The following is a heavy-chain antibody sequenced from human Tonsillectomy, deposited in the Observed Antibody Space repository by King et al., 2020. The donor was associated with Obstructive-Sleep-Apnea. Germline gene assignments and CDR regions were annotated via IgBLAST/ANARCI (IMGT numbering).Heavy chain of an antibody. V-gene: IGHV3-30*04. CDR2: ISYEGSNK. CDR1: GFTFSSYA. Sequence: VQLVESGGGVVQPGRSLRLSCAASGFTFSSYAIYWVRQAPGKGLEWVAVISYEGSNKFYADSVKGRFTVSRDNSKNTLFLQMNSLRAEDTVVYYCAGDRGLVGGYDFEYYYSGMDVWGQGTTVTVSS. D-gene: IGHD5-12*01. CDR3: AGDRGLVGGYDFEYYYSGMDV. J-gene: IGHJ6*02.